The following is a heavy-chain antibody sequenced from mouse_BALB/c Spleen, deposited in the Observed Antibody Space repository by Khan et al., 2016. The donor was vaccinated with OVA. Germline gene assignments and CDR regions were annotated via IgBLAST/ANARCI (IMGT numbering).Heavy chain of an antibody. Sequence: QVQLVQSGPELKKPGETVKISCKASGYTFTNYGMNWVKQSPGKGLKWMGWINTYTGEPTYADDFKGRFAFSLENSATTAYLQINNLRNEDTATYFCARMKPYWYFDVWGAGTTVTVSS. CDR2: INTYTGEP. J-gene: IGHJ1*01. V-gene: IGHV9-3-1*01. CDR1: GYTFTNYG. CDR3: ARMKPYWYFDV.